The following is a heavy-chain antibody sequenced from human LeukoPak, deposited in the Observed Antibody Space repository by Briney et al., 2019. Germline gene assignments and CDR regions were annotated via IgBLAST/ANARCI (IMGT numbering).Heavy chain of an antibody. V-gene: IGHV4-59*12. Sequence: SETLSLTCAVSGGSIGSYYWSWLRQPPGRALEWIGYIYYSGSTYYNPSLKGRVTISVDTSKNQFSLKLSSVTAADTAVYYCARVAGSYRRFDYWGQGTLVTVSS. CDR2: IYYSGST. D-gene: IGHD1-26*01. J-gene: IGHJ4*02. CDR3: ARVAGSYRRFDY. CDR1: GGSIGSYY.